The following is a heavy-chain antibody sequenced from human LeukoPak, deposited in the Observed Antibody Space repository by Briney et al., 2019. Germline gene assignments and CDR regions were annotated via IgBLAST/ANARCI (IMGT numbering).Heavy chain of an antibody. J-gene: IGHJ4*02. V-gene: IGHV1-24*01. CDR1: GYTLTELS. CDR2: FDPEDGET. Sequence: ASVKVSCKVSGYTLTELSMHWVRQAPGKGLEWMGGFDPEDGETIHARKFQGRVTMTEDTSTDTAYMELSSLRSEDTAVYYCATKGYYYDSSGYYYLDYWGQGTLVTVSS. CDR3: ATKGYYYDSSGYYYLDY. D-gene: IGHD3-22*01.